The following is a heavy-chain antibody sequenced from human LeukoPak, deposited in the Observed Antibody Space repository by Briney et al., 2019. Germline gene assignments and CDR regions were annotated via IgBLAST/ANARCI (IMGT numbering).Heavy chain of an antibody. Sequence: ASVKVSCKASGYTFTSYDISWVRQATGQGLEWMGWMNPNSGNTGYAQKFQGRVTMTRNTSISTAYMELSSLRSEDTAVYYCARGPMTELSGNWFDPWGQGTLVTVSS. V-gene: IGHV1-8*01. CDR1: GYTFTSYD. CDR2: MNPNSGNT. D-gene: IGHD3-16*02. J-gene: IGHJ5*02. CDR3: ARGPMTELSGNWFDP.